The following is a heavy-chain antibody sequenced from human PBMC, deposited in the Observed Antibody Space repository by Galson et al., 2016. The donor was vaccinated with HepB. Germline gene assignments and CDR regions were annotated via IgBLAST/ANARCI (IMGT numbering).Heavy chain of an antibody. V-gene: IGHV5-51*01. Sequence: QSGAEVKKPGESLKISCQGSGYSFTSYWIGWVRQMPGKGLEWMGIIYPDDSDTTYSPSFQGQVTISADKSISTAYLQWNSLKASDTAMYYCARRTDRSGYSDGLYWYFDLWGRGTLVTVSS. J-gene: IGHJ2*01. CDR1: GYSFTSYW. D-gene: IGHD3-22*01. CDR2: IYPDDSDT. CDR3: ARRTDRSGYSDGLYWYFDL.